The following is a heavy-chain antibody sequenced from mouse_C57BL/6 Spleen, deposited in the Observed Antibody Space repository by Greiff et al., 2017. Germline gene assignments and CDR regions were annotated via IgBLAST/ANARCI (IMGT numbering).Heavy chain of an antibody. Sequence: QVQLKQPGAELVRPGSSVKLSCKASGYTFTSYWMHWVKQRPIQGLEWIGNIDPSDSETHYNQKFKDKATLTVDKSSSTAYMQLSSLTSEDSAVYYCAREALLGWFAYWGQGTLVTVSA. CDR3: AREALLGWFAY. CDR1: GYTFTSYW. D-gene: IGHD2-10*01. V-gene: IGHV1-52*01. CDR2: IDPSDSET. J-gene: IGHJ3*01.